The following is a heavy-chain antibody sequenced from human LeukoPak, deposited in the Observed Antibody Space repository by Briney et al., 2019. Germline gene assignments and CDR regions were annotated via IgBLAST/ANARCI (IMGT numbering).Heavy chain of an antibody. D-gene: IGHD3-10*01. CDR1: GFTFSNYN. CDR3: ARDFAREFTIDY. CDR2: ISSSSNII. V-gene: IGHV3-48*01. J-gene: IGHJ4*02. Sequence: GGSLRLSCAASGFTFSNYNMNWVRQPPGRGLQWVSYISSSSNIIYYADSVKGRFTISRDNAKNSLFLQMNSLRAEDTAVYYCARDFAREFTIDYWGQGTLVTVSS.